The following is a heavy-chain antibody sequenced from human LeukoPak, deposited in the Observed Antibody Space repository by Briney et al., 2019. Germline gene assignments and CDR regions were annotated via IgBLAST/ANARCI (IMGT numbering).Heavy chain of an antibody. D-gene: IGHD3-22*01. CDR3: AKGARNYYDSSGYYYTPDY. V-gene: IGHV1-69*13. J-gene: IGHJ4*02. Sequence: ASVMVSCKASGGTFSSYAISWVRQAPGQGLEWVGGIIPIFGTANYAQKFQGRVTITADESTSTAYMELSSLRSEDTAVYYCAKGARNYYDSSGYYYTPDYWGQGTLVTVSS. CDR2: IIPIFGTA. CDR1: GGTFSSYA.